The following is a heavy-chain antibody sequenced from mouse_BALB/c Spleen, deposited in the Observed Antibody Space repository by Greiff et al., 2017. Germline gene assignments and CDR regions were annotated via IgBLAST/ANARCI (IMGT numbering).Heavy chain of an antibody. CDR1: GFTFSDYY. CDR2: ISDGGSYT. Sequence: EVMLVESGGGLVKPGGSLKLSCAASGFTFSDYYMYWVRQTPEKRLEWVATISDGGSYTYYPDSVKGRFTISRDNAKNNLYLQMSSLKSEDTAMYYCARGSYDYEGWYFDVWGAGTTVTVSS. CDR3: ARGSYDYEGWYFDV. J-gene: IGHJ1*01. V-gene: IGHV5-4*02. D-gene: IGHD2-4*01.